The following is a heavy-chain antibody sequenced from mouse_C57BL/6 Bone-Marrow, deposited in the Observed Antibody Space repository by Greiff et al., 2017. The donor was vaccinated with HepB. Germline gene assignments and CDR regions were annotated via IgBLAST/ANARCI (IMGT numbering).Heavy chain of an antibody. Sequence: VQLQQSGAELVRPGASVKLSCKASGYTFTDYYINWVKQRPGQGLEWIARIYPGSGNTYYNEKFKGKATLTAEKSSSTAYMQLSSLTSEDSAVYFCAREERRGYYGSSYWYFDVWGTGTTVTVSS. CDR1: GYTFTDYY. J-gene: IGHJ1*03. CDR3: AREERRGYYGSSYWYFDV. D-gene: IGHD1-1*01. CDR2: IYPGSGNT. V-gene: IGHV1-76*01.